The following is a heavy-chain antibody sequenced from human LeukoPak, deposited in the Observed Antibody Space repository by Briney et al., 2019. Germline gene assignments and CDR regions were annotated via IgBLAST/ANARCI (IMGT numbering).Heavy chain of an antibody. CDR3: AREYDPGYYYYHYMDV. CDR2: IIPIFGTT. D-gene: IGHD3-3*01. J-gene: IGHJ6*03. CDR1: GGTFSSYA. Sequence: GASVKVSCKASGGTFSSYAISWVRQAPGQGLEWMGRIIPIFGTTNYAQKFQGRVTITTDESTSTAYMELSSLRSEDTAVYYCAREYDPGYYYYHYMDVWGKGTTVTVSS. V-gene: IGHV1-69*05.